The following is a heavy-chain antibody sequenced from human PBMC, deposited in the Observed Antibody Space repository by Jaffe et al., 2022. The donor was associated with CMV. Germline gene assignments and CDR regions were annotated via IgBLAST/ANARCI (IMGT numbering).Heavy chain of an antibody. Sequence: QVQLQQWGAGLLRPSETLSLTCAVSGASASTDYWTWVRQPPGKGLQWIGEISQSGSTIYNPSLNSRVTISLDTSKNQFSLKVTSVTAADTGLYYCARYGPGGLQKGSYWFGPWGQGTLVTVSS. J-gene: IGHJ5*02. CDR2: ISQSGST. CDR3: ARYGPGGLQKGSYWFGP. D-gene: IGHD2-8*02. CDR1: GASASTDY. V-gene: IGHV4-34*02.